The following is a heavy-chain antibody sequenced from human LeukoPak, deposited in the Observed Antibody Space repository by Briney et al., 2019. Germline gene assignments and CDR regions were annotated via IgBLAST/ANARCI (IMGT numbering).Heavy chain of an antibody. Sequence: PGASLRLSCAASGFTFSNYAMSWVRQAPGKGLEWVSAVSGRDTSTYYTDSVKGRFTISRDNSKNTLYLQMNSLSAEDTAIYYCAKWGDCDVLTGYYDSDYWGQGTLVTVSS. J-gene: IGHJ4*02. CDR3: AKWGDCDVLTGYYDSDY. CDR1: GFTFSNYA. CDR2: VSGRDTST. D-gene: IGHD3-9*01. V-gene: IGHV3-23*01.